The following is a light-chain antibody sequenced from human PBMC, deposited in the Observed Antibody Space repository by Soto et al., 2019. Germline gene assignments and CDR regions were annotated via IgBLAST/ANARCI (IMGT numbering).Light chain of an antibody. CDR1: KSAIGKNG. CDR3: AAWDDTLDGPV. J-gene: IGLJ3*02. V-gene: IGLV1-44*01. Sequence: QSVLTQPPSASGTPGQRVTISCSGSKSAIGKNGVNWYQQLPGTAPKLLLYYTYQRPSGVPDRFSGSKSGTSASLAISGLQSEDEADYYCAAWDDTLDGPVFGGGTKVTVL. CDR2: YTY.